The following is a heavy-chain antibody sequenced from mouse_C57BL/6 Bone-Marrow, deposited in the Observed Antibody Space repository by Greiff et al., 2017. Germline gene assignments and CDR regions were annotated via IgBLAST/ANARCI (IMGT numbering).Heavy chain of an antibody. D-gene: IGHD1-1*01. CDR1: GFNIKDDY. CDR3: TTTGSSYAMDY. CDR2: IDPENGDT. J-gene: IGHJ4*01. V-gene: IGHV14-4*01. Sequence: DVKLQESGAELVRPGASVKLSCTASGFNIKDDYMHWVKQRPEQGLEWIGWIDPENGDTEYASKFQGKATITADTSSNTAYLQLSSLTSEDTAVYYCTTTGSSYAMDYWGQGTSVTGSS.